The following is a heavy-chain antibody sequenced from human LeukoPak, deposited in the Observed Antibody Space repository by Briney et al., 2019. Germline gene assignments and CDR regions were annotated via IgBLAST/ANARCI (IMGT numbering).Heavy chain of an antibody. CDR3: TRHVAGTEMATITWKDAFDI. V-gene: IGHV3-73*01. D-gene: IGHD5-12*01. J-gene: IGHJ3*02. CDR1: GFTFTSYG. CDR2: IRSKANSYAT. Sequence: PGGSLRLSCAASGFTFTSYGMHWVRQASGKGLEWVGRIRSKANSYATAYAASVKGRFAISRDDSKNTAYLQMNSLKTEDTAVYYCTRHVAGTEMATITWKDAFDIWGQGTMVTVSS.